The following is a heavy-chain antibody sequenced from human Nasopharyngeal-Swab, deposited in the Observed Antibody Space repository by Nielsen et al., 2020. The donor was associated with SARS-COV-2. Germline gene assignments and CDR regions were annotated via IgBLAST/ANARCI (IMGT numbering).Heavy chain of an antibody. J-gene: IGHJ6*02. CDR3: ARVWRDYYGLDV. V-gene: IGHV1-2*02. CDR2: INLNSCNA. D-gene: IGHD2-21*01. Sequence: ASVKVSCKASGYTSTGFDINWVRHVAGQGLEWMGWINLNSCNAGYAEKFQGRVTMTSDMALSTAYMEMSRLRSDDTAVYYCARVWRDYYGLDVWGQGTTVTVSS. CDR1: GYTSTGFD.